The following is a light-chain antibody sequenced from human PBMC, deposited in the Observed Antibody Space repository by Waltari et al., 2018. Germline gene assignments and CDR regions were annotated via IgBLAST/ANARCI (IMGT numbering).Light chain of an antibody. V-gene: IGKV1-5*03. J-gene: IGKJ4*01. CDR3: QQYSTNSLT. Sequence: DIQMTQSPSPLSSSVGDRVTITCRASRSIRSYMAWYQQKPGKAPKLLIHEASTLETGVPSTFSGSESGTEFTHTISSLQPDDVATYYCQQYSTNSLTFGGGTKVEIK. CDR2: EAS. CDR1: RSIRSY.